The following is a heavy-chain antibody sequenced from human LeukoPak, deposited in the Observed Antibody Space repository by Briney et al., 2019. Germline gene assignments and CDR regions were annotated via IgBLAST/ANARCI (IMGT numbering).Heavy chain of an antibody. CDR2: ITWVDGST. V-gene: IGHV3-43*01. Sequence: PGGFLRLSCPASGFTFSDYTMRWVRLVPGKGLEWVSFITWVDGSTYYADSLKGRFTISRENSKNSLYLQMNSLRTEDTAFYYCARDNSMDVWGRGTTVTVSS. J-gene: IGHJ6*02. CDR1: GFTFSDYT. CDR3: ARDNSMDV.